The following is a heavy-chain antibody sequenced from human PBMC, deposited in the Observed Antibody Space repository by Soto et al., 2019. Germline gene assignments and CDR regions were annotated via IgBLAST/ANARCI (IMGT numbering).Heavy chain of an antibody. Sequence: GGSLRLSCAASGFTFSSYAMNWVRQAPGKGLEWVALISYDGSNKYYADSVRGRFTISRDSSTNTLFLQMNSLRAADTAVYYCGRCTSASCHLGSDYWGQGTLVTVSS. CDR3: GRCTSASCHLGSDY. CDR1: GFTFSSYA. D-gene: IGHD2-2*01. J-gene: IGHJ4*02. V-gene: IGHV3-30-3*01. CDR2: ISYDGSNK.